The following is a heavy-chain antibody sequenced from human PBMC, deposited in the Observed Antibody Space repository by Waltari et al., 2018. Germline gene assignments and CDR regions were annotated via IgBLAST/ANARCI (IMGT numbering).Heavy chain of an antibody. Sequence: QVQLVQSGAEVKKPGSSVKVSCKASGGTFSSYAISWVRQAPGQGLEWMGGIIPILGIANYAQKFQGRVTITADKSTSTAYMELSSLRSEDTAVYYCARGQATPINYYDSSGPTSRRAFDYWGQGTLVTVSS. CDR3: ARGQATPINYYDSSGPTSRRAFDY. V-gene: IGHV1-69*10. CDR2: IIPILGIA. D-gene: IGHD3-22*01. J-gene: IGHJ4*02. CDR1: GGTFSSYA.